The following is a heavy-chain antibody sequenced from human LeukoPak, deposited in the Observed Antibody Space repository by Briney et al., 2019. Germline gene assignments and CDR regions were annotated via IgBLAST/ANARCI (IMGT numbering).Heavy chain of an antibody. D-gene: IGHD3-22*01. Sequence: PGGSLKLSCEASGFSFSTYGMHWVRQAPGKGLEWVAFAYGDGNNQYYADSVKGRFTISKDITKNTLFVQMNSLRAEDTAVYYCATGRGYYYDHWGQGTLVTVSS. CDR1: GFSFSTYG. V-gene: IGHV3-30*02. CDR3: ATGRGYYYDH. J-gene: IGHJ4*02. CDR2: AYGDGNNQ.